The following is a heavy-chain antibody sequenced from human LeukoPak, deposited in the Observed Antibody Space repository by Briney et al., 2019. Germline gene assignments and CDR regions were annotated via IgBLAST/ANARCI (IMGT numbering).Heavy chain of an antibody. Sequence: ASVKVSCKASGGSFSSYAISWVRQAPGQGLEWMGGIIPIFGTANYAQKFQGRVTITADESTSTAYMELSSLRSEDTAVYYCARDDCSSTSCPVNWFDPWGQGTLVTVSS. V-gene: IGHV1-69*13. D-gene: IGHD2-2*01. CDR1: GGSFSSYA. J-gene: IGHJ5*02. CDR3: ARDDCSSTSCPVNWFDP. CDR2: IIPIFGTA.